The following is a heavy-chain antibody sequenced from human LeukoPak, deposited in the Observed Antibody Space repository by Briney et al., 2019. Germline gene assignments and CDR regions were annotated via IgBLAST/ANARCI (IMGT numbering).Heavy chain of an antibody. V-gene: IGHV1-2*06. CDR1: GYTFTGYY. CDR3: ARDYCGGDCFPDY. Sequence: ASVKVSCKTSGYTFTGYYVHYVRQAPGQGLERMGRINPNSGDTNYAQHFQGRVTMTRDTSTTTAYMDLSRLTSDDTAVYYCARDYCGGDCFPDYWGQGTLVTVSS. J-gene: IGHJ4*02. D-gene: IGHD2-21*02. CDR2: INPNSGDT.